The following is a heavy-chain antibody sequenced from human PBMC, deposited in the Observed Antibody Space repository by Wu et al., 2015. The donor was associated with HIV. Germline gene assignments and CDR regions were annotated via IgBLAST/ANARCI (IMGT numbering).Heavy chain of an antibody. J-gene: IGHJ4*02. V-gene: IGHV1-8*01. CDR3: ASDYGSGSYLPL. Sequence: QVQLVQSGAEMKKPGASVKVSCKASGYTFTSYDINWVRQATGQGLEWMGWMNPNSGNTGYSQKFQGRVTMTRNTSINTAYIELSSLRSEDTAVYYCASDYGSGSYLPLWGQGTLVTVSS. D-gene: IGHD3-10*01. CDR1: GYTFTSYD. CDR2: MNPNSGNT.